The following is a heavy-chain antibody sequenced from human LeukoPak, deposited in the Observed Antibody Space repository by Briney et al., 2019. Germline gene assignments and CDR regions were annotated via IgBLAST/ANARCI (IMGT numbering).Heavy chain of an antibody. J-gene: IGHJ6*03. CDR2: ISAYNGNT. CDR1: GYTFTSYG. D-gene: IGHD3-10*01. V-gene: IGHV1-18*01. CDR3: AGDVSLENYYGSGSYYNAYYYYYMDV. Sequence: ASVKVSCKASGYTFTSYGISWVRQAPGQGLEWMGWISAYNGNTNYAQKLQGRVTMTTDTSTSTAYMELRSLRSDDTAVYYCAGDVSLENYYGSGSYYNAYYYYYMDVWGKGTTVTVSS.